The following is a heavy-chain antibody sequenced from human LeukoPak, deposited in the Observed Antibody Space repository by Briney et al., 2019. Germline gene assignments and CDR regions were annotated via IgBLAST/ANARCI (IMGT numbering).Heavy chain of an antibody. J-gene: IGHJ3*02. D-gene: IGHD3-16*01. Sequence: GGSLRLSCAASGFTFSSYAMSWVRQAPGKGLEWVSGISGSGGTTYYADSVKGRFTISRDNSKNTLYVQMSSLRAEDTAVYYCAEDSEGGAPDAFDIWGQGTMVTVSS. CDR3: AEDSEGGAPDAFDI. CDR2: ISGSGGTT. CDR1: GFTFSSYA. V-gene: IGHV3-23*01.